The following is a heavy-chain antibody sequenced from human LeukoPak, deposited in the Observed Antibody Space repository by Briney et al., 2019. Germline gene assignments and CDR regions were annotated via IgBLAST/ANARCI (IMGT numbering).Heavy chain of an antibody. CDR3: ARDRPLRYGSGSYYY. Sequence: GASVKVSCKASGYTFTGYYMHWVRQAPGQGLEWMGWFNPNSGGTNYAQKFQGRVTMTRDTSISTAYMELSRLRSDDTAVYYCARDRPLRYGSGSYYYWGQGTLVTVSS. D-gene: IGHD3-10*01. CDR1: GYTFTGYY. V-gene: IGHV1-2*02. J-gene: IGHJ4*02. CDR2: FNPNSGGT.